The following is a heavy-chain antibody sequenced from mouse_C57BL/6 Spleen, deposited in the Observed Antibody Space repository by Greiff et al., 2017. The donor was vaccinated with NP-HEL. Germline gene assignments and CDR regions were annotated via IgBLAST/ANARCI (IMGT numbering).Heavy chain of an antibody. V-gene: IGHV1-82*01. CDR1: GYAFSSSW. J-gene: IGHJ3*01. Sequence: QVQLQQSGPELVKPGASVKISCKASGYAFSSSWMNWVKQRPGKGLEWIGRIYPGDGDTNYNGKFKGKATLTADKSSSTAYMQLSSLTSEDSAVYFCAREGDYDGNYFDYWGQGTLVTVSA. D-gene: IGHD2-4*01. CDR3: AREGDYDGNYFDY. CDR2: IYPGDGDT.